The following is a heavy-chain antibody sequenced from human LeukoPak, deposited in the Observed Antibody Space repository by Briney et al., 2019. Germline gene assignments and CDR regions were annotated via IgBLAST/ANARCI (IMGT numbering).Heavy chain of an antibody. V-gene: IGHV3-30*04. CDR1: GFTFSSYA. CDR3: ATTGSYDFWPLDY. CDR2: ISYDGSNK. Sequence: GRSLRLSCAASGFTFSSYAMHWVRQAPGKGLEWVAVISYDGSNKYYADSVKGRFTISRDNSKNTLYLQMNSLRAEDTAVYYCATTGSYDFWPLDYWGQGTLVTVSS. D-gene: IGHD3-3*01. J-gene: IGHJ4*02.